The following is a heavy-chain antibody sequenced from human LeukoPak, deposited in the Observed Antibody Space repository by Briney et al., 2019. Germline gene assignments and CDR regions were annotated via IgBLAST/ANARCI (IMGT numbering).Heavy chain of an antibody. J-gene: IGHJ4*02. Sequence: PSETLSLTCTVSGGSSSSYYWSWIRQPPGKGLEWIGYIYYSGNTNYNPSLKSRVSILVDTSKNQFSLRLSSVTAADTAVYYCAREVGGYSSSWYEDYFDYWGQGTLVTVSS. CDR1: GGSSSSYY. CDR2: IYYSGNT. D-gene: IGHD6-13*01. V-gene: IGHV4-59*01. CDR3: AREVGGYSSSWYEDYFDY.